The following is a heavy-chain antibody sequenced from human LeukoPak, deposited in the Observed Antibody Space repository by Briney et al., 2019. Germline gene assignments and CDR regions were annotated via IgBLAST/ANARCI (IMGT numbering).Heavy chain of an antibody. J-gene: IGHJ4*02. CDR3: AKGEATFFDY. Sequence: PGRSLRLSCAASGFTFSSYGMHWVRQAPGKGLEWVAFIRYDGSNKYYADSVKGRFTISRDNSKNTLYLQMNSLRAEDTAVYYCAKGEATFFDYRGQGTLVTVSS. CDR2: IRYDGSNK. D-gene: IGHD1-26*01. V-gene: IGHV3-30*02. CDR1: GFTFSSYG.